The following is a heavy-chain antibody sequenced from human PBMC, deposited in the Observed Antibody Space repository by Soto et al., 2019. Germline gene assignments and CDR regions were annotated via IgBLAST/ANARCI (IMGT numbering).Heavy chain of an antibody. J-gene: IGHJ6*02. V-gene: IGHV1-8*01. CDR2: MNPNSGNT. Sequence: XSVKVSCKASGYTFTSYDINWVRQATGQGLEWMGWMNPNSGNTGYAQKFQGRVTMTRNTSISTAYMELSSLRSEDTAVYYCARDDYGYYYYGMDVWGQGTAVTVSS. D-gene: IGHD4-17*01. CDR3: ARDDYGYYYYGMDV. CDR1: GYTFTSYD.